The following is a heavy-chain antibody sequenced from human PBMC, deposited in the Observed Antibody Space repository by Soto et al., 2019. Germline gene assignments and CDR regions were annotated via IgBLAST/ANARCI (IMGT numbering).Heavy chain of an antibody. V-gene: IGHV4-59*01. CDR1: GGSISSYH. J-gene: IGHJ5*02. Sequence: QVQLQQSGPGLVKPSETLSLTCTVSGGSISSYHWTWIRQPPGKGLEWIGYIYHSGSSSYNPSLESRVTISVDTSKNQFSLKMKSVSAADTAVYYCALLWFGGQRTGNWFDPWGQGTLVTVSS. CDR3: ALLWFGGQRTGNWFDP. D-gene: IGHD3-10*01. CDR2: IYHSGSS.